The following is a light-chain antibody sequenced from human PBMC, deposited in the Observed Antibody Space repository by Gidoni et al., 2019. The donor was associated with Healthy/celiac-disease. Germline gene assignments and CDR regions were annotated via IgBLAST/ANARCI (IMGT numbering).Light chain of an antibody. V-gene: IGLV3-21*04. J-gene: IGLJ3*02. CDR2: YDS. CDR3: QVWDSSSDHPGV. Sequence: SYLLTQPPSVSVAPGKTARITCGGNNIGSKRVHWYQQKPGQAPVRVIYYDSDRPSGIPERFSGSNSGNTATLTISRVEAGDEADYYCQVWDSSSDHPGVFGGGTKLTVL. CDR1: NIGSKR.